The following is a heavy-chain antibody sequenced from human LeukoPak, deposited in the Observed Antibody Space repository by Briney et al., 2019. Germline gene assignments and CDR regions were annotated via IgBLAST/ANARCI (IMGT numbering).Heavy chain of an antibody. CDR1: GYTFTGYY. V-gene: IGHV1-2*02. J-gene: IGHJ6*03. Sequence: ASVKVSCKASGYTFTGYYMHWVRQAPGQGLEWMGWINPNSGGTNYAQKFQGRVTMTRDTSISTAYMELSRLRSDDTAVYYCARDRGVDYCSGGSCSHYYYFMDVWGKGTTVTVSS. CDR2: INPNSGGT. D-gene: IGHD2-15*01. CDR3: ARDRGVDYCSGGSCSHYYYFMDV.